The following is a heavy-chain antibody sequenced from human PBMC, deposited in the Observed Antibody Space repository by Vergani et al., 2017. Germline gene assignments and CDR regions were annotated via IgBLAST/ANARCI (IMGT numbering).Heavy chain of an antibody. J-gene: IGHJ6*03. CDR2: IWYDGSNK. CDR3: ARGEYQLPIYYYYYYYMDG. CDR1: GFTFSSYG. D-gene: IGHD2-2*01. Sequence: QVQLVESGGGVVQPGRSLRLSCAASGFTFSSYGMHWVRQAPGKGLEWVAVIWYDGSNKYYADSVKGRFTISRDNSKNTLYLQMNSLRAEDTAVYYCARGEYQLPIYYYYYYYMDGWGKGTTVTVSS. V-gene: IGHV3-33*01.